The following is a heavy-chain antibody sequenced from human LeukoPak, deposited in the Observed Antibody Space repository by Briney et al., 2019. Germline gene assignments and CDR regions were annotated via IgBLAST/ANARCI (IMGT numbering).Heavy chain of an antibody. CDR2: IYYSGST. J-gene: IGHJ4*02. CDR1: GGSISSYY. V-gene: IGHV4-59*01. Sequence: SETLSLTCTVSGGSISSYYWSWIRQPPGKGLEWIGYIYYSGSTNYNPSLESRVTISVDTSKNQFSLKLSSVTAADTAVYYCARWTWGNFDYWGQGTLVTVSS. D-gene: IGHD3-16*01. CDR3: ARWTWGNFDY.